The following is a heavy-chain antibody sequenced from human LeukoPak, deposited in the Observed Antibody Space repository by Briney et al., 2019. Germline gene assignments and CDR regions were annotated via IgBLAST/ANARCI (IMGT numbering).Heavy chain of an antibody. CDR3: ASFPPYYYDSSGYYVAFDI. D-gene: IGHD3-22*01. CDR2: IYYSGST. V-gene: IGHV4-59*01. CDR1: GGSISSYY. J-gene: IGHJ3*02. Sequence: SETLSLTCTVSGGSISSYYGSWIRQPPGKGLEWIGYIYYSGSTNYNPSLKSRVTISVDTSKNQFSLKLSSVTAADTAVYYCASFPPYYYDSSGYYVAFDIWGQGTMVTVSS.